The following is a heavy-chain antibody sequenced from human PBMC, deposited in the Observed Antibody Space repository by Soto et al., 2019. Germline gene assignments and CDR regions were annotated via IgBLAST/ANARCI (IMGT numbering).Heavy chain of an antibody. CDR2: ISYDGSNK. J-gene: IGHJ4*02. CDR3: ARDFFRSIWFDY. V-gene: IGHV3-30-3*01. Sequence: GGSLRLSCAASGFTFRSYAMHWVRQAPGKGLEWVAVISYDGSNKYYADSVKGRFTISRDNSKNTLYLQMNSLRAEDTAVYYGARDFFRSIWFDYWGQGTLVTVSS. CDR1: GFTFRSYA. D-gene: IGHD6-13*01.